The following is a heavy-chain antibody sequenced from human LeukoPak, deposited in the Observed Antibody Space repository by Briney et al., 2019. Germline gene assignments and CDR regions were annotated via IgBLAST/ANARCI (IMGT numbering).Heavy chain of an antibody. J-gene: IGHJ5*02. Sequence: ASVKVSCKASGYTFTGYYMHWVRQAPGQGLEWMGWINPNSGGTNYAQKFQGRVTMTRDTSISTAYMELSRLRSDDTAVYYCARGRGIDGYDRHLNWFDPWGQGTLVTVSS. CDR2: INPNSGGT. CDR3: ARGRGIDGYDRHLNWFDP. V-gene: IGHV1-2*02. CDR1: GYTFTGYY. D-gene: IGHD5-24*01.